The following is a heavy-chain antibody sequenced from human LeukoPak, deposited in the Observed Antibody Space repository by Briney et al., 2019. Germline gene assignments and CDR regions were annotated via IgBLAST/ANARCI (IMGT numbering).Heavy chain of an antibody. V-gene: IGHV3-21*01. CDR3: AREWVLEDY. Sequence: GGSLRLSCAVSGFTFSSYSKYWVRQAPGKGLEWVSSISSSSSYIYYADSVKGRFTISRDNAKNSLYLQMNSLRAEDTAVYYCAREWVLEDYWGQGTLVTVSS. CDR2: ISSSSSYI. J-gene: IGHJ4*02. CDR1: GFTFSSYS. D-gene: IGHD4/OR15-4a*01.